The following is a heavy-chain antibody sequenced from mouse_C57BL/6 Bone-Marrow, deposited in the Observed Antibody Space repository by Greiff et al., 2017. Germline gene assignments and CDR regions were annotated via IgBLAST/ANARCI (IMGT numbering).Heavy chain of an antibody. CDR2: IDPSDSYT. D-gene: IGHD3-2*02. J-gene: IGHJ4*01. CDR1: GYTFTSYW. V-gene: IGHV1-69*01. CDR3: ARQAPRLRNAMDY. Sequence: VQLQQPGAELVMPGASVKLSCKASGYTFTSYWMHWVKQRPGQGLEWIGEIDPSDSYTNYNQKFKGKSTLTVDKSSSTAYMQLSSLTSEDSAVYYCARQAPRLRNAMDYWGQGTSVTVSS.